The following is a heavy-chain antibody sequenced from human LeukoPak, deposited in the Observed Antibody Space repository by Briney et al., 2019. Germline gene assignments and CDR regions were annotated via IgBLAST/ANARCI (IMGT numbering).Heavy chain of an antibody. V-gene: IGHV4-34*01. CDR2: INHSGST. CDR1: GGSFSGYY. CDR3: ARARWTTVTTGRFDP. J-gene: IGHJ5*02. Sequence: SETLSLTCAVYGGSFSGYYWSWIRQPPGKGLEWIGEINHSGSTNYNPSLKSRVTISVDTSKNQFSLKLSSVTAADTAVYYCARARWTTVTTGRFDPWGQGTLVTVSS. D-gene: IGHD4-17*01.